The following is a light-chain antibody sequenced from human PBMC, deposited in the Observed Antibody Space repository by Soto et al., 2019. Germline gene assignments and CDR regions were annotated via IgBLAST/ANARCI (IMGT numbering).Light chain of an antibody. CDR1: QGIDTY. Sequence: DIQLTQSPSFLSASVGDRVTITCRGSQGIDTYLAWYQQKPGKAPKLLIYAASFLQSGVPSRFSGSGSGTEFTLTISSLQPEDFAAYYCQQLNTYPFIFGQGTRLEIK. J-gene: IGKJ5*01. V-gene: IGKV1-9*01. CDR3: QQLNTYPFI. CDR2: AAS.